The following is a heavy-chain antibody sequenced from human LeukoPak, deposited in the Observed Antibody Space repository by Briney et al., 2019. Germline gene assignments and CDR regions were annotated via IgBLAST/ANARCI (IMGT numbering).Heavy chain of an antibody. CDR2: IYASGTT. V-gene: IGHV4-4*07. J-gene: IGHJ1*01. Sequence: SETLSLTCTVSGGSVSSYYWSWVRQPAGKGLEWLGRIYASGTTNYNPSLKSRVTMSVDSSKNQFSLNLSSVTAADTAVYYCARGRLITGNAEYFHHWGQGTLVTVSS. D-gene: IGHD3-16*01. CDR3: ARGRLITGNAEYFHH. CDR1: GGSVSSYY.